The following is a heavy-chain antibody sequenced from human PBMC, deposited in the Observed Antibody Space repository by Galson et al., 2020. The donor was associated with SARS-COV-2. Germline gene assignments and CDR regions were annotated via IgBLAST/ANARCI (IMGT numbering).Heavy chain of an antibody. D-gene: IGHD5-12*01. Sequence: GGSLRLSCAASGFTFSSYGMHWVRQAPGKGLEWVAVIWYDGSNKYYADSVKGRFTISRDNSKNTLYLQMNSLRAEDTAVYYCAKSIEMATIKPDYWGQGTLVTVSS. CDR2: IWYDGSNK. J-gene: IGHJ4*02. CDR1: GFTFSSYG. CDR3: AKSIEMATIKPDY. V-gene: IGHV3-30*02.